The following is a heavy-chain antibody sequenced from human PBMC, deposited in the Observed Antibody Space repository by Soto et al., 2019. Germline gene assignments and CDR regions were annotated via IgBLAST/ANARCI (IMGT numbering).Heavy chain of an antibody. J-gene: IGHJ4*02. CDR2: ISAYNGNT. CDR3: ARGPYRWEPLGPFDY. CDR1: GYTFTSYG. Sequence: ASVKVSCKASGYTFTSYGISWVRQAPGQGLEWMGWISAYNGNTNYAQKLQGRVTMTTDTSTSTAYMELRSLRSDDTAVYYCARGPYRWEPLGPFDYWGQGTLVTVSA. V-gene: IGHV1-18*01. D-gene: IGHD1-26*01.